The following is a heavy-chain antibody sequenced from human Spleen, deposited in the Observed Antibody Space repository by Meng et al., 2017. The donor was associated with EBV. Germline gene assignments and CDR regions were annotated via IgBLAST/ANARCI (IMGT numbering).Heavy chain of an antibody. V-gene: IGHV4-4*02. J-gene: IGHJ4*02. D-gene: IGHD3-22*01. CDR3: ARCSDYYETSGSSECDS. CDR1: GGSISSSHW. CDR2: IHHSGST. Sequence: VQRQESAPGLVKPSGTLSLTCAVSGGSISSSHWWTWVRQSPGKGLQWIGEIHHSGSTNYGPSLKSRVTVSMDKSKNVFSLKLTSVTAADTAFYSCARCSDYYETSGSSECDSWGRGTLVTVSS.